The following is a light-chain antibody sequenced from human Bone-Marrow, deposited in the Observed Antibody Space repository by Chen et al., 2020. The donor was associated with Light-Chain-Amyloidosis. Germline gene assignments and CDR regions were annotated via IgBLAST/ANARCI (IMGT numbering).Light chain of an antibody. CDR2: RDT. J-gene: IGLJ2*01. CDR3: QSADSSGTYEVI. Sequence: SYELTQPPSVSVSPGQSVRITCSGDAVPTKYAYWYQQKPGQAPVLVIHRDTERPSGISGRFSGSSSGTTAALTISGVQAEDEADYHCQSADSSGTYEVIFGGGTNLTVL. CDR1: AVPTKY. V-gene: IGLV3-25*03.